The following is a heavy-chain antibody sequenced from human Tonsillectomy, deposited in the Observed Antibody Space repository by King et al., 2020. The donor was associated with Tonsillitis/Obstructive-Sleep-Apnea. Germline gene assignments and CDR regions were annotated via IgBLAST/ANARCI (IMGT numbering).Heavy chain of an antibody. D-gene: IGHD6-19*01. Sequence: HVQLQQWGAGLLKPSETLSLTCVVYGGSFSNYYWNWIRKPPGKGLEWIGEINDRGSAYYNPSLESRVTISVDTSKNQFSLKLSSVTAADTAVYYCARGTVAARIGDWGQGTLVTVSS. CDR3: ARGTVAARIGD. CDR1: GGSFSNYY. CDR2: INDRGSA. V-gene: IGHV4-34*01. J-gene: IGHJ4*02.